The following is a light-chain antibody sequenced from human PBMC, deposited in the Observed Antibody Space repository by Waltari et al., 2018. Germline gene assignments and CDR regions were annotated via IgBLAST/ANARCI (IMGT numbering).Light chain of an antibody. CDR1: TLRNFY. CDR3: NGRDISGNHVL. CDR2: GQN. Sequence: SSELAQDPAVSVALGQTVTITCRGDTLRNFYATRYQQKPGKAPLLVIYGQNNRPSGIPDLFSGSNSGTTASLTISETRAEDEADYYCNGRDISGNHVLFGGGTKLTV. J-gene: IGLJ3*02. V-gene: IGLV3-19*01.